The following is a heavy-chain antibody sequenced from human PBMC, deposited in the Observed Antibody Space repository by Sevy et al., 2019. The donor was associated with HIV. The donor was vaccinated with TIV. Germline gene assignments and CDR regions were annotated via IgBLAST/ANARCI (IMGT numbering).Heavy chain of an antibody. D-gene: IGHD2-21*01. J-gene: IGHJ6*02. CDR1: GLDFKEAW. V-gene: IGHV3-15*01. Sequence: GGSLRLSCVVSGLDFKEAWMTWVRQAPGKGLEWVGRIKSESDGGTVDYAAPVKGRFTISRDDSRNTLFLEMDSLKTEDTAVYYCASLHIVLGGMDVWGQGTTVTVSS. CDR2: IKSESDGGTV. CDR3: ASLHIVLGGMDV.